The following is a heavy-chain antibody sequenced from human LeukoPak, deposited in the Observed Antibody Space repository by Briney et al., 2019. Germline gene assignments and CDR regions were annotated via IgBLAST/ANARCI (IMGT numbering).Heavy chain of an antibody. D-gene: IGHD1-26*01. CDR3: ARAESGSGSYFDY. V-gene: IGHV3-21*01. CDR1: GFTFSSYS. CDR2: ISSSSSYI. J-gene: IGHJ4*02. Sequence: GGSLRLSCAASGFTFSSYSMNWVRQAPGKGLEWVSSISSSSSYIYYADSVKGRFTISRDNAKNSLYLQMNSLRAEDTAVYYCARAESGSGSYFDYWGQGTLVTVSS.